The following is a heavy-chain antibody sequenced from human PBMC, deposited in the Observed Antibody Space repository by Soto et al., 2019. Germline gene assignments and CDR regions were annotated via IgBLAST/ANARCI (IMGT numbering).Heavy chain of an antibody. V-gene: IGHV3-23*01. D-gene: IGHD3-10*01. CDR1: GGTFSSYA. J-gene: IGHJ6*02. CDR2: VSAGGDMT. Sequence: SCKASGGTFSSYAISWVRQAPGKGLEWVSSVSAGGDMTYYSDSVKGRFTISRDNSNNALFLQMNSLRIEDTALYYCARGDRGGSGSPASYYYSGLDVWGQGTTVTVSS. CDR3: ARGDRGGSGSPASYYYSGLDV.